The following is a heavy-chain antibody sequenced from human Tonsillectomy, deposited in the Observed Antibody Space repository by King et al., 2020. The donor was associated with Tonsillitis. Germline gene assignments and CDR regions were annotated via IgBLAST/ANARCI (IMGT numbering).Heavy chain of an antibody. D-gene: IGHD3-10*01. CDR2: IYHSGST. CDR1: GGSISSSSYY. CDR3: ARHRLYGSGPNWFDP. J-gene: IGHJ5*02. Sequence: QLQESGPGLVKPSETLSLTCTVSGGSISSSSYYWGWIRQPPGKGLEWIGSIYHSGSTYYNPSLKSRVTISVDTSKNQFSLKLSSVTAADTAVYYCARHRLYGSGPNWFDPWGQGTLVTVSS. V-gene: IGHV4-39*07.